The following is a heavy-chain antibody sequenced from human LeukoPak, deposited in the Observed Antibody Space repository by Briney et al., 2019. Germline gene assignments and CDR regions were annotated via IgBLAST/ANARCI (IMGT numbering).Heavy chain of an antibody. V-gene: IGHV3-49*04. D-gene: IGHD3-10*01. CDR3: TRDMGLLTYYYGSGSYY. Sequence: GGSLRLSCTASGFTFGDYAMSWVRQAPGKGLEWVGFIRSKAYGGTTEYAASVKGRFTISRDVSKSIAYLQMNSLKTEDTAVYYCTRDMGLLTYYYGSGSYYWGQGTLVTVSS. J-gene: IGHJ4*02. CDR1: GFTFGDYA. CDR2: IRSKAYGGTT.